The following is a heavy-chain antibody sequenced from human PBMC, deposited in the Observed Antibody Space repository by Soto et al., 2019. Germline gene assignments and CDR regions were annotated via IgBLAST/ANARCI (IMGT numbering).Heavy chain of an antibody. CDR1: GGTFSRHA. CDR3: ARDLIHYSSSSLWFDP. V-gene: IGHV1-69*06. Sequence: QVQLVQSGAEVRKPGSSVKVSCKASGGTFSRHAISWVRQAPGQGLEWMGGIIPIFGTANHAQKFQGRVTITADKSTSTAYMELSSLRSEDTAVYYCARDLIHYSSSSLWFDPWGQGTLVTVSS. CDR2: IIPIFGTA. J-gene: IGHJ5*02. D-gene: IGHD6-6*01.